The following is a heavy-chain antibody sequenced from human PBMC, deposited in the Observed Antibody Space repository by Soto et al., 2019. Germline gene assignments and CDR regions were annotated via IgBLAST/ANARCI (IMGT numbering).Heavy chain of an antibody. CDR2: IYYSGST. D-gene: IGHD1-26*01. V-gene: IGHV4-59*01. J-gene: IGHJ6*02. CDR1: GGSISSYY. CDR3: ARDSISGSYGYYYGMDV. Sequence: QVQLQESGPRLVKPSETLSLTCTVSGGSISSYYWSWIRQPPGKGLEWIGYIYYSGSTNYNPSLTSRVTISVDTSKNQFSLKLSSVTAADTAVYYCARDSISGSYGYYYGMDVWGQGTTVTVSS.